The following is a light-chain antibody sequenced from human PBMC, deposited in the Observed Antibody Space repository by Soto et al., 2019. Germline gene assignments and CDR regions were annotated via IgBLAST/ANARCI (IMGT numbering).Light chain of an antibody. CDR2: GAS. V-gene: IGKV3-15*01. Sequence: EIVMTQSPATLSVSPGERVTLSCRASQSVNSNLAWYQLKPGQAPRLLIYGASTRATGIPARISGSGSGTECTLTISSLPSDDFAVYVCQQYNNWPPGTFGQGTKLQIK. CDR1: QSVNSN. J-gene: IGKJ2*02. CDR3: QQYNNWPPGT.